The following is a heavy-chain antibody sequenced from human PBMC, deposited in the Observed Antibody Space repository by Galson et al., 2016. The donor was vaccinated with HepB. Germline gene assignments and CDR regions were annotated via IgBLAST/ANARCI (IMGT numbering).Heavy chain of an antibody. CDR2: DSMDGRRK. V-gene: IGHV3-30*03. CDR3: ADPPLGF. D-gene: IGHD3-10*01. CDR1: GFTFSNYG. Sequence: SLRLSCAASGFTFSNYGMHWVRQAPGKGLEWVAADSMDGRRKFYADSVKGRFTISRDNSNSMLFLQMRSLRVEDTAVYYCADPPLGFWGQGSLLTVSS. J-gene: IGHJ4*02.